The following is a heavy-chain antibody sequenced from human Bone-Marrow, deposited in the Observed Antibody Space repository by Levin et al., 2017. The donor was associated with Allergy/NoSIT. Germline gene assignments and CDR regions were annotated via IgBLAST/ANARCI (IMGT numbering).Heavy chain of an antibody. J-gene: IGHJ6*02. CDR1: GYSFTSYW. V-gene: IGHV5-51*01. D-gene: IGHD6-6*01. CDR3: AGPTQLVRGGYYGMDV. Sequence: PGGSLRLSCKGSGYSFTSYWIGWVRQMPGKGLEWMGIIYPGDSDTRYSPSFQGQVTISADKSISTAYLQWSSLKASDTAMYYCAGPTQLVRGGYYGMDVWGQGTTVTVSS. CDR2: IYPGDSDT.